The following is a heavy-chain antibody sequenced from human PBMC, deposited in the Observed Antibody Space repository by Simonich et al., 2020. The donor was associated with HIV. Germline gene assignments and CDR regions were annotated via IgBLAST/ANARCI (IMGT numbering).Heavy chain of an antibody. CDR1: GFTFNSYG. J-gene: IGHJ6*03. CDR2: IKQDGREK. V-gene: IGHV3-7*01. CDR3: ARAQGYNYYMDV. Sequence: VQLVESGGGVVQPGRSLRLSCAASGFTFNSYGMHWVRQAPGKGLGWVANIKQDGREKNDVDSVKGRFTISRDNAKNSLYLQMNSLRAEDTAVYYCARAQGYNYYMDVWGKGTTVIVSS.